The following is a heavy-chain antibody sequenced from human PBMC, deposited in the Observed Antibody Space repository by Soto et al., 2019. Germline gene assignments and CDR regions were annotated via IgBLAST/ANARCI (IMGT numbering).Heavy chain of an antibody. Sequence: SVSPSCASSGFTFSNDGMHWVRQAPGKGLEWVAFISYDGSNKYYADSMKGRFTMSRDNSKRTLYLQMSSLRVEDTAVYYCTKRRNVLRFLEWSSGMEVWGQGTTVTVSS. V-gene: IGHV3-30*18. CDR2: ISYDGSNK. CDR3: TKRRNVLRFLEWSSGMEV. CDR1: GFTFSNDG. J-gene: IGHJ6*02. D-gene: IGHD3-3*01.